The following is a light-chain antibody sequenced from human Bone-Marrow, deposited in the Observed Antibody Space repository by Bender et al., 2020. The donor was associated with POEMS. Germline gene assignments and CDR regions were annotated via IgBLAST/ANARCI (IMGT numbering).Light chain of an antibody. V-gene: IGLV1-44*01. CDR3: ATWEDSLNGWV. Sequence: QSVLTQPPSASGTPGQKVTISCSGSSSKFGSYPVNWYQQLPGAAPKLVIFNNSQRPSGVPDRFSGSKSGTSASLAHSGLPTEEKADFYCATWEDSLNGWVFGGGTKLTVL. CDR1: SSKFGSYP. CDR2: NNS. J-gene: IGLJ3*02.